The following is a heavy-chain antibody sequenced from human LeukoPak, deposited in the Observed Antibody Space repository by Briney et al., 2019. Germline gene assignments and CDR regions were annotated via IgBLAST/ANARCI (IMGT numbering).Heavy chain of an antibody. Sequence: PSETLSLTCTVSGGSISSSSYYWGWIRQPPGKGLEWIGSIYYSGSTYYNPSLKSRVTISVDTSKNQFSLKLSSVTAADTAVYYCASLEYSSSSEYFQHWGQGTLVTVSP. J-gene: IGHJ1*01. V-gene: IGHV4-39*01. D-gene: IGHD6-6*01. CDR2: IYYSGST. CDR1: GGSISSSSYY. CDR3: ASLEYSSSSEYFQH.